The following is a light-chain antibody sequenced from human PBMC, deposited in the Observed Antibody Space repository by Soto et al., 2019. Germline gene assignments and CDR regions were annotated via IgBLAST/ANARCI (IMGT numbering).Light chain of an antibody. CDR1: SSDVGAYNY. Sequence: QSVQAQPASVSGSPGQSITSSCTGTSSDVGAYNYVSWYQQHPGKAPKLMIYEVSNRPSGVSHRFSGSKSGSTAPLTISGLQAEDGADYYCSSYTSTYTYVFGSGTKV. CDR3: SSYTSTYTYV. V-gene: IGLV2-14*01. J-gene: IGLJ1*01. CDR2: EVS.